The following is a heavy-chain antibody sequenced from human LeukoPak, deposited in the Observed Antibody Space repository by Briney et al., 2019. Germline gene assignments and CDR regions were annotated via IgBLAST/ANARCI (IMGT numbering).Heavy chain of an antibody. CDR2: IKQDGSEK. CDR1: GFTFSSYW. D-gene: IGHD6-19*01. CDR3: ASRIAVAGYTWFDP. Sequence: GGSLRLSCAASGFTFSSYWMSWVRQAPGKGLEWVANIKQDGSEKYYVDSVKGRFTISRDNAKNSLYLQMNSLRAEDTAVYYCASRIAVAGYTWFDPWGQGTLVTVSS. V-gene: IGHV3-7*01. J-gene: IGHJ5*02.